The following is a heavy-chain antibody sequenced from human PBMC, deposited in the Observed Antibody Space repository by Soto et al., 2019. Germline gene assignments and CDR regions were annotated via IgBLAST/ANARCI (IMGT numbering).Heavy chain of an antibody. CDR2: INHSGSA. J-gene: IGHJ6*02. Sequence: SETLSLTCAVYGGSFSGYYWSWIRQPPWKGLEWIGEINHSGSANYNPSLKSRVTISVDTSKNQFSLKLSSVTAADTAVYYCARADPRLDYDILTGYYYYGMDVWGQGTTVTVSS. D-gene: IGHD3-9*01. CDR3: ARADPRLDYDILTGYYYYGMDV. CDR1: GGSFSGYY. V-gene: IGHV4-34*01.